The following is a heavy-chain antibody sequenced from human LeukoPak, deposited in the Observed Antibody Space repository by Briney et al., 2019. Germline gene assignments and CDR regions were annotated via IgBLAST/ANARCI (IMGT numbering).Heavy chain of an antibody. CDR1: GFTFSDYC. V-gene: IGHV3-11*06. CDR2: ISTSSTYT. J-gene: IGHJ4*02. CDR3: ARYYGDHYYFDY. Sequence: GGSLRLSCVASGFTFSDYCMGWIRQAPGKGLEWVSYISTSSTYTNYADSVKGRFIISRDNAKNSLYLQMNSLRAEDTAVYYCARYYGDHYYFDYWGQGTLVTVSS. D-gene: IGHD4-17*01.